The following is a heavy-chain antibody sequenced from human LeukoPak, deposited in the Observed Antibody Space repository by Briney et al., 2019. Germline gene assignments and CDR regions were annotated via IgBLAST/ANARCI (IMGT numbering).Heavy chain of an antibody. V-gene: IGHV3-23*01. Sequence: GGSLRLSCAASGFTFSSYAMSWVRQAPGKGLEWVSAISGSGGSTYYADSVKGRFTISRDNSKNTLYLQMNSLRAEDTAVYYCXKEEGVSLLFRXTSXFDXWGQGXLVT. D-gene: IGHD2-2*01. CDR3: XKEEGVSLLFRXTSXFDX. CDR1: GFTFSSYA. J-gene: IGHJ4*02. CDR2: ISGSGGST.